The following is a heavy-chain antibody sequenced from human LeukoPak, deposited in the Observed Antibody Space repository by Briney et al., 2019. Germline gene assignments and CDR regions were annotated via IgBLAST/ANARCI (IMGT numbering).Heavy chain of an antibody. D-gene: IGHD6-19*01. CDR1: GFTFSSYS. CDR3: AREGEAVAGPLDY. Sequence: GVSVRLSCAASGFTFSSYSMNWVRQAPGKGLEWVSSISSSSSYIYYADSVKGRFTISRDNAKNSLYLQMNSLRAEDTAVYYCAREGEAVAGPLDYWGQGTLVAVCS. J-gene: IGHJ4*02. V-gene: IGHV3-21*01. CDR2: ISSSSSYI.